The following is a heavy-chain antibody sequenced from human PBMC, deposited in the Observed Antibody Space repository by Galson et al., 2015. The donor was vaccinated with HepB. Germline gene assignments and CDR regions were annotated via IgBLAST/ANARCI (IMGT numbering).Heavy chain of an antibody. Sequence: SLRLSCAASGFTSSSYSMNWVRQAPGKGLEWVSYISSSSSTIYYADSVKGRFTISRDNAKNSLYLQMNSLRDEDTAVYYCARISGATYWYFDLWGRGTLVTVSS. V-gene: IGHV3-48*02. CDR3: ARISGATYWYFDL. D-gene: IGHD5-12*01. CDR1: GFTSSSYS. J-gene: IGHJ2*01. CDR2: ISSSSSTI.